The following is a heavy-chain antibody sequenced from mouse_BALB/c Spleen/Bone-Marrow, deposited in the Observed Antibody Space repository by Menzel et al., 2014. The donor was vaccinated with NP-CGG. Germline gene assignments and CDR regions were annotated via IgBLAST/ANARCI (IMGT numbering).Heavy chain of an antibody. Sequence: VKLVESGPGLVAPSQSLSITCTVSGFSLTSYGVHWVRQPPGKGLEWLGIIWASGSTNCNSALMSRLSISKDNSKSQVFLKMNSLQTDDTAMYYCARERGDYGGYGMDYWGQGTSVTVSS. V-gene: IGHV2-9*02. CDR1: GFSLTSYG. CDR3: ARERGDYGGYGMDY. J-gene: IGHJ4*01. D-gene: IGHD2-4*01. CDR2: IWASGST.